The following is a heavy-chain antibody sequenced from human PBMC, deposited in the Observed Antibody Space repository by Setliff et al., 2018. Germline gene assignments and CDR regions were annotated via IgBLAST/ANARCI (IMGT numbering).Heavy chain of an antibody. CDR2: VYYSGTT. D-gene: IGHD3-3*01. J-gene: IGHJ6*03. V-gene: IGHV4-38-2*01. Sequence: SETLSLTCAVSDFSVSSVYYWGWIRQPPGKGLEWIANVYYSGTTYYDPSLKSRVTMSVDTSKSQFSLKLTSVTAADTAVYYCARVSGFLYVDVWGKGTTVTVSS. CDR3: ARVSGFLYVDV. CDR1: DFSVSSVYY.